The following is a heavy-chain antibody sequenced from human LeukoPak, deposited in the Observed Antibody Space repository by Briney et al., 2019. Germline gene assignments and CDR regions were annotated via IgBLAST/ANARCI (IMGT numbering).Heavy chain of an antibody. Sequence: SETLSLTCTVSGGSISSYYWSWIRQPPGKGLEWIGYIYYSGSTNYNPSLKSRVTISVDTSKNQFSLKLSSVTAADTAVYYCAGAGYDILTGYLGVFDIWGQGTMVTVSS. CDR3: AGAGYDILTGYLGVFDI. J-gene: IGHJ3*02. D-gene: IGHD3-9*01. CDR2: IYYSGST. CDR1: GGSISSYY. V-gene: IGHV4-59*08.